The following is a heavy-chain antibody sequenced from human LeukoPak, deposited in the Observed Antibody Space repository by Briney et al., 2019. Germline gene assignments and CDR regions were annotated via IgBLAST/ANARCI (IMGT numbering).Heavy chain of an antibody. V-gene: IGHV5-51*01. CDR1: GSSFTSHW. CDR3: ARLRDTYYYDSSGYRDY. Sequence: GASLKISCKGSGSSFTSHWIGWVRKMPGKGLEWMGIIYPGDSDTRYSPSFQGQVTISADKSISTAYLQWSSLKASDTAMYYCARLRDTYYYDSSGYRDYWGQGTLVTVSS. J-gene: IGHJ4*02. CDR2: IYPGDSDT. D-gene: IGHD3-22*01.